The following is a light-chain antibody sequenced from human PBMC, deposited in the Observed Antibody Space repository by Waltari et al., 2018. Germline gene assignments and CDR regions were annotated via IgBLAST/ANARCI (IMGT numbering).Light chain of an antibody. Sequence: DIQMTQSPSSLSASVGDRAPITCRASQSISSYLNWYQQKPGKAPKLLIYAASSLQSGVPSRFSGSGSGTDFTLTISSLQPEDFATYYCQQSYSTPLTFGGGTKVEIK. V-gene: IGKV1-39*01. CDR3: QQSYSTPLT. CDR1: QSISSY. CDR2: AAS. J-gene: IGKJ4*01.